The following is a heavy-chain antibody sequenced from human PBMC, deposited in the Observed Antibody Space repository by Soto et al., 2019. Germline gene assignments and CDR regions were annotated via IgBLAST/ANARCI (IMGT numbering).Heavy chain of an antibody. CDR2: IYYSGST. CDR3: ARDYSGSGSYKDYYYYYMDV. Sequence: SETLSLTCTVSGDSISSYYWSWIRQPPGKGLEWIGYIYYSGSTNYNPSLKSRVTISVDTSKNQFSLKLSSVTAADTAVYYCARDYSGSGSYKDYYYYYMDVWGEGTTVTVSS. J-gene: IGHJ6*03. V-gene: IGHV4-59*01. CDR1: GDSISSYY. D-gene: IGHD3-10*01.